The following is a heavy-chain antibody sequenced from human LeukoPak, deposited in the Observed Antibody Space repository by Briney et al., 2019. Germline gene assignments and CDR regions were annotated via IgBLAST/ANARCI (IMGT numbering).Heavy chain of an antibody. CDR1: GGSISSGGYS. D-gene: IGHD3-3*02. CDR2: IYHSGST. V-gene: IGHV4-30-2*01. CDR3: ARALRGIRDAFDI. Sequence: SQTLSLTCAVSGGSISSGGYSWSWIRQPPGKGLEWIGYIYHSGSTYYNPSLKSRVTISVDRSKNQFSLKLSSVTAADTAVYYCARALRGIRDAFDIWGQGTMVTVSP. J-gene: IGHJ3*02.